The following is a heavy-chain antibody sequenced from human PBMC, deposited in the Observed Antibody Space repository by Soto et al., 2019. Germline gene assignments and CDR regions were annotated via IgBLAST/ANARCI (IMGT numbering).Heavy chain of an antibody. Sequence: QVQLVESGGGVVQPGRSLRLSCAASGFTFSSYAMHWVRQAPGKGLEWVAVISYDGSNKYYADSVKGRFTISRDNSKNTLDLEMNSLRAEDTALYYCARDMGGYSYGYDYWGQGNLVTVSS. CDR3: ARDMGGYSYGYDY. CDR2: ISYDGSNK. J-gene: IGHJ4*02. V-gene: IGHV3-30-3*01. D-gene: IGHD5-18*01. CDR1: GFTFSSYA.